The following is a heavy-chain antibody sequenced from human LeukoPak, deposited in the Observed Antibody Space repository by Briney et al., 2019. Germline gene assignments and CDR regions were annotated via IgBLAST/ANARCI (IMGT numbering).Heavy chain of an antibody. J-gene: IGHJ4*02. Sequence: SETLSLTCAVYGGSFSGYYWSWIRQPPGKGLEWIGEINHSGSTNYNPSLKSRVTISVDMSKNQFSLKLSSVTAADTAVYYCARQSVVVAATSVDYWGQGTLVTVSS. CDR2: INHSGST. D-gene: IGHD2-15*01. CDR3: ARQSVVVAATSVDY. V-gene: IGHV4-34*01. CDR1: GGSFSGYY.